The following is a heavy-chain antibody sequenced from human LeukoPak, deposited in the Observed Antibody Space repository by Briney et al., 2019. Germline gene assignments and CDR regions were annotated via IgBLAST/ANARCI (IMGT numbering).Heavy chain of an antibody. CDR1: GFTFSRYW. Sequence: GESLRLSCAAAGFTFSRYWMSWVRQATGKGLECVAKIKEDGSEAHYVDSVKGRFTISRDNAKESLYLQMNSLRAEDTAVYYCARDYTGGWNDYWGQGIRVTVSS. CDR2: IKEDGSEA. CDR3: ARDYTGGWNDY. D-gene: IGHD7-27*01. V-gene: IGHV3-7*01. J-gene: IGHJ4*02.